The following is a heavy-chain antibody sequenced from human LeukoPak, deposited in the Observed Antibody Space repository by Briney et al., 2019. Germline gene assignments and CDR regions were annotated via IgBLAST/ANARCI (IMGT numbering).Heavy chain of an antibody. CDR3: AKDQANGYTNYGDY. J-gene: IGHJ4*02. V-gene: IGHV3-23*01. D-gene: IGHD5-24*01. CDR1: EFTFSTYA. Sequence: GGSLRLSCAASEFTFSTYAMTWVRQAPGKGLEWVSTIRGDGDRTYYADSVKGRFIISRDNSKNKFHLQFSTPQSEYTTVYYCAKDQANGYTNYGDYWGQGTLVTVSS. CDR2: IRGDGDRT.